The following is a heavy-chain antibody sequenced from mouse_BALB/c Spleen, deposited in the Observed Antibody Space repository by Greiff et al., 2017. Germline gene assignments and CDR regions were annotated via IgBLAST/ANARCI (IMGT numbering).Heavy chain of an antibody. CDR3: ARRIYYYGSSYDWYFDV. D-gene: IGHD1-1*01. J-gene: IGHJ1*01. CDR2: IDPYYGGT. CDR1: GYSFTGYN. V-gene: IGHV1-39*01. Sequence: VQLQQSGPELEKPGASVKISCKASGYSFTGYNMNWVKQSNGKSLEWIGNIDPYYGGTSYNQKFKGKATLTVDKSSSTAYMQLKSLTSEDSAVYYCARRIYYYGSSYDWYFDVWGAGTTVTVSS.